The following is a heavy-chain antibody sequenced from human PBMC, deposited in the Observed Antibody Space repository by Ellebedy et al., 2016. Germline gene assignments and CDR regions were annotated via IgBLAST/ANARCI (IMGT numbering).Heavy chain of an antibody. Sequence: GESLKISCAASGFTFSSYWMSWVCQAPGKGLEWVANIKQDGSEKYYVDSVKGRFTISRDNAKNSLYLQMNSLRDEDTAVYYCARARYSGSYCDYWGQGTLVTVSS. CDR1: GFTFSSYW. J-gene: IGHJ4*02. CDR2: IKQDGSEK. V-gene: IGHV3-7*03. CDR3: ARARYSGSYCDY. D-gene: IGHD1-26*01.